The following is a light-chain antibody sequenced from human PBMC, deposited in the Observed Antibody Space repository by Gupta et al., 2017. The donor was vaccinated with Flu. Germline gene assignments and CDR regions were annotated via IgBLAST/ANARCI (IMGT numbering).Light chain of an antibody. J-gene: IGKJ5*01. CDR1: QSVSSSY. CDR2: GAA. V-gene: IGKV3-20*01. CDR3: QQYGSSRSIT. Sequence: EIVLTQSPGTLSLSPGERATLSCRASQSVSSSYLAWYQQKPGQAPRLLIYGAASRATGIPDRFSGSGSGTDVTLTISRLEPEDCAVYYCQQYGSSRSITFGQGTRLEIK.